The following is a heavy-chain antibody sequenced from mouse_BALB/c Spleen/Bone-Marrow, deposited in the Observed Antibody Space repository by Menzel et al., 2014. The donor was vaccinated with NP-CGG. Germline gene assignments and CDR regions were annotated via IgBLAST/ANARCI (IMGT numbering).Heavy chain of an antibody. CDR3: AREDGYSYNDMDY. V-gene: IGHV7-3*02. CDR2: IRNKANGYTT. Sequence: EVHLVESGAGLVQPGGSLRLSCATSGFTFTDYYMNWVRQPPGKALEWLGFIRNKANGYTTDFSSSVKVPFTITRDNSQSILYLQMNIMRAEDRDTYYCAREDGYSYNDMDYWGQGTSVTVSS. D-gene: IGHD2-3*01. J-gene: IGHJ4*01. CDR1: GFTFTDYY.